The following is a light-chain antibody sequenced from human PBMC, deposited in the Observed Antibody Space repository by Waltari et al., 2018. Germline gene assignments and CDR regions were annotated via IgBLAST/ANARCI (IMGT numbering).Light chain of an antibody. CDR2: DAS. CDR1: QSVGKY. Sequence: EIALTQSPGTLPLSPGERATLSCRASQSVGKYLAWYQQKPGQAPRLLMYDASTRATGIPDRFSGSGSGTDFSLTISRLEPEDFAVYYCQKYVNLPATFGQGTKVEIK. CDR3: QKYVNLPAT. J-gene: IGKJ1*01. V-gene: IGKV3-20*01.